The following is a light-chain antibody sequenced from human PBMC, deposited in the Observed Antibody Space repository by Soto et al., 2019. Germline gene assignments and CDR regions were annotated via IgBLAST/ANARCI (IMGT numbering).Light chain of an antibody. J-gene: IGKJ5*01. CDR1: QSISSNS. Sequence: EIVMTQSPGTLSLSPVERVTLSCMASQSISSNSLAWYQQKPGQAPRLFIYGASSRATGIPDRFIGSGSGTHFTLTISRLEPEDFALYYCQQYGSSPRISFGQGTRLEIK. CDR2: GAS. V-gene: IGKV3-20*01. CDR3: QQYGSSPRIS.